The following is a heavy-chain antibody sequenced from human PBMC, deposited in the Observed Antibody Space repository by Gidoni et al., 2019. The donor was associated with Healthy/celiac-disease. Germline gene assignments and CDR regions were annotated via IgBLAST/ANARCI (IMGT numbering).Heavy chain of an antibody. Sequence: EVQLVQSGAEVKKRGESLRISRKGSGYSLTSYWISWVRQMPGKGLEWLGRIDPSDSYTNYNPSFQGHVTISADKSISTAYLQWSRLKASDTAMYYCARRGSRSIVGWFDPWCQGTLVTVSS. D-gene: IGHD1-26*01. CDR3: ARRGSRSIVGWFDP. CDR1: GYSLTSYW. J-gene: IGHJ5*02. V-gene: IGHV5-10-1*03. CDR2: IDPSDSYT.